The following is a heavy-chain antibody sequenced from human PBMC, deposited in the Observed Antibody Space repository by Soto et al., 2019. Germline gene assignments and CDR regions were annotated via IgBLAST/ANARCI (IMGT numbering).Heavy chain of an antibody. Sequence: GGSLRLSCAASGFTVSSNYMSWVRQAPGKGLEWVSVIYSGGSTYYADSVKGRFTISRDNSKNTLYLQMNSLRAEDTAVYYCAREEGSSSYYYYYYMDVWGKGTTVTVSS. J-gene: IGHJ6*03. V-gene: IGHV3-66*01. D-gene: IGHD6-6*01. CDR3: AREEGSSSYYYYYYMDV. CDR1: GFTVSSNY. CDR2: IYSGGST.